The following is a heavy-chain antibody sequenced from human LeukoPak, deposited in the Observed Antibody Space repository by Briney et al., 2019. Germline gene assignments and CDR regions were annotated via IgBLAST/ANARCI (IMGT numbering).Heavy chain of an antibody. J-gene: IGHJ4*02. D-gene: IGHD6-13*01. Sequence: SQTLSLTCTVSGGSISSGSYYWSWIRQPAGKGLEWIGRIYTSGSTNYNPSLKNRVTISVDTSKNQFSLKLSSVTAADTAVYYCARGHTSSRMMADYWGQGTLVTVSS. CDR1: GGSISSGSYY. V-gene: IGHV4-61*02. CDR2: IYTSGST. CDR3: ARGHTSSRMMADY.